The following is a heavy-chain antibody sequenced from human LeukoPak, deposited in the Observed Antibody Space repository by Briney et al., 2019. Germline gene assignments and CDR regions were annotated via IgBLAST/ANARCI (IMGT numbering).Heavy chain of an antibody. J-gene: IGHJ4*02. V-gene: IGHV3-64D*06. D-gene: IGHD5-24*01. CDR3: AVEMTTYFDH. CDR2: FKSKTDET. CDR1: GFTVNNYV. Sequence: PGGSLRLSCSASGFTVNNYVLHWVRQAPGKGLEYVLGFKSKTDETFYSEYVKGRFTVSRDKSENTLYLQMNSLRIDDTAVYYCAVEMTTYFDHWGQGTLVTVSS.